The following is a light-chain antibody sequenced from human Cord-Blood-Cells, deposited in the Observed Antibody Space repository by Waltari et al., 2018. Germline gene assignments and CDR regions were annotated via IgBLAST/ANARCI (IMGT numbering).Light chain of an antibody. J-gene: IGKJ3*01. V-gene: IGKV3-15*01. Sequence: EIVMTQSPATLSVSPGERATLSCRASQSVSINLAWYQQKPGQAPRPLIYGASTGATGIPARFSGSGSGTEFTLTISSLQSEDFAVYYCQQYNNWPPFTFGPGTKVDIK. CDR1: QSVSIN. CDR3: QQYNNWPPFT. CDR2: GAS.